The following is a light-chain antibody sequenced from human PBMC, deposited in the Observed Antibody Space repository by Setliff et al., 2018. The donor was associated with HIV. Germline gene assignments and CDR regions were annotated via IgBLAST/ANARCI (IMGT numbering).Light chain of an antibody. CDR1: NSNIGAGYA. CDR2: DYV. V-gene: IGLV1-40*01. CDR3: QSFDNNLTYSRV. Sequence: QSALTQPPSVSGAPGQRVTISCSGNNSNIGAGYAVHWYQQLPGTAPKLLIYDYVNRPSGVPDRFTGSKSGTSASLAITGRQGEDEADYYCQSFDNNLTYSRVFGGGTKVTVL. J-gene: IGLJ3*02.